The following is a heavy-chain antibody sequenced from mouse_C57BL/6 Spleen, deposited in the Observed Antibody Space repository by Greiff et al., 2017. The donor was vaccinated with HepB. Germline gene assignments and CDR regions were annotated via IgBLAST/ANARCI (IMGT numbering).Heavy chain of an antibody. CDR1: GFTFSSYA. J-gene: IGHJ3*01. CDR3: ARDRSGPTGTFAY. CDR2: ISDGGSYT. V-gene: IGHV5-4*01. D-gene: IGHD4-1*02. Sequence: EVQVVESGGGLVKPGGSLKLSCAASGFTFSSYAMSWVRQTPEKRLEWVATISDGGSYTYYPDNVKGRFTISRDNAKNNLYLQMSHLKSEDTAMYYCARDRSGPTGTFAYWGQGTLVTVSA.